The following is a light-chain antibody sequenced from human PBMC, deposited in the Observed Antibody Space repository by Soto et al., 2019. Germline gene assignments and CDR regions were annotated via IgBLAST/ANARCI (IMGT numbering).Light chain of an antibody. CDR3: QVWDSSTV. J-gene: IGLJ1*01. V-gene: IGLV3-9*01. CDR2: RDT. CDR1: NIGSKN. Sequence: SYELTQPLSVSVALGQTARITCGGNNIGSKNVHWYQQKPGQAPVLVIYRDTNRPSGLPERFSGSNPGNTATLTISRAQAGDEADYYCQVWDSSTVFGTGTKLTVL.